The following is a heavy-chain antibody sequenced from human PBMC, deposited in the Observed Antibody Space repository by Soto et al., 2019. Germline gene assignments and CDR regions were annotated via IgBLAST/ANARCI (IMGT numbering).Heavy chain of an antibody. Sequence: QVQLQESGPGLVKPSETLSLTGTVSGGSISSYYWSWIRQPPGKGLEWIGYIYYSGSTNYNPSLKSRVTISVDTSKNQFSLKLSSVPAADTAVYYCARGVGATTPYYFDYWGQGTLVTVSS. CDR2: IYYSGST. CDR1: GGSISSYY. V-gene: IGHV4-59*01. CDR3: ARGVGATTPYYFDY. D-gene: IGHD1-26*01. J-gene: IGHJ4*02.